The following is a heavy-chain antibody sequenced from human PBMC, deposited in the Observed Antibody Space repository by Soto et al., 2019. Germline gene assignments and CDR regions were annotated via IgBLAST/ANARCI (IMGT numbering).Heavy chain of an antibody. J-gene: IGHJ4*02. D-gene: IGHD3-16*01. Sequence: QVQLVQSGAEVKKPGASVRVSCKASGYTFTSYDINWVRQATGQGLEWMGWMNPNSGNTGYAQKFQGXXPXTXXTPKSTAYLELSSLRSEDTAVYYCVREGKRRGDDYWGQGTLFTVPS. V-gene: IGHV1-8*01. CDR3: VREGKRRGDDY. CDR2: MNPNSGNT. CDR1: GYTFTSYD.